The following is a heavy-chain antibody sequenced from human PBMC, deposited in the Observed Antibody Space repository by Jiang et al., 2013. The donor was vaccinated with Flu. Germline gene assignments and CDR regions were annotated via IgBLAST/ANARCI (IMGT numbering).Heavy chain of an antibody. CDR3: AATYYYDSSGYYRDY. CDR1: GFTFTSSA. J-gene: IGHJ4*02. V-gene: IGHV1-58*01. Sequence: SGAEVKKPGTSVKVSCKASGFTFTSSAVQWVRQARGQRLEWIGWIVVGSGNTNYAQKFQERVTITRDMSTSTAYMELSSLRSEDTAVYYCAATYYYDSSGYYRDYWGQGTLVTVSS. D-gene: IGHD3-22*01. CDR2: IVVGSGNT.